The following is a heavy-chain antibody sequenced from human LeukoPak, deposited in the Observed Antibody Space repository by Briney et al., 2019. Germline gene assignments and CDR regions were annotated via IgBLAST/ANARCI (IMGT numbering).Heavy chain of an antibody. CDR3: AFSGWFWGAFDY. Sequence: PSETLSLTCSVSGGSISISNYFWGWIRQPPGKGLEWIASRSSTGITHYYPSLESRISVSVETSKNQFSLMLTSLTAADTAVYYCAFSGWFWGAFDYWGRGILVTVSS. J-gene: IGHJ4*02. CDR2: RSSTGIT. D-gene: IGHD6-19*01. CDR1: GGSISISNYF. V-gene: IGHV4-39*01.